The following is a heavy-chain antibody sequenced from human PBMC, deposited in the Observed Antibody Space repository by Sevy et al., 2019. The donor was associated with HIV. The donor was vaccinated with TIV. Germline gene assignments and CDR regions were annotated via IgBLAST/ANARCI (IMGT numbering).Heavy chain of an antibody. CDR3: ARDGGRITMVQGVLAYYHGMDV. V-gene: IGHV3-21*01. CDR1: GFTFSSYS. J-gene: IGHJ6*02. Sequence: GGSLRLSCAASGFTFSSYSMNWVRQAPGKGLEWVSSSSGSSNYIDYADSVKGRFTISRDNAKNSLYLQMNSLRAEDTAVYYCARDGGRITMVQGVLAYYHGMDVWGQRTTVTVSS. CDR2: SSGSSNYI. D-gene: IGHD3-10*01.